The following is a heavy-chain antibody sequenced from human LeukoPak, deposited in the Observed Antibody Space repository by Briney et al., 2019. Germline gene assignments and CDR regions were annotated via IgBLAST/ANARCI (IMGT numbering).Heavy chain of an antibody. CDR3: ARASPLGFLEWSAIDYYYMDV. D-gene: IGHD3-3*01. J-gene: IGHJ6*03. Sequence: SETLSLTCTVSGYSISSGYYWGWIRQPPGKGLEWIGSIYHSGSTYYNPSLKSRLTISLDTSKNQFSLKLSSVTAADTAVYYCARASPLGFLEWSAIDYYYMDVWGKGTTVTVSS. CDR1: GYSISSGYY. CDR2: IYHSGST. V-gene: IGHV4-38-2*02.